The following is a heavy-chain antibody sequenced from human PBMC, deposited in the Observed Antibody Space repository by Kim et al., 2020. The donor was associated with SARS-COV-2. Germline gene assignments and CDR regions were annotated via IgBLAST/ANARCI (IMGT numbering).Heavy chain of an antibody. CDR1: GFTFSDYY. CDR2: ISSSSSYT. Sequence: GGSLRLSCAASGFTFSDYYMSWIRQAPGKGLEWVSYISSSSSYTNYADSVKSRFTISRDNAKNSLYLQMNSLRAEDTAVYYCARSSLEPNNWFDPWGQGTLVTVSS. J-gene: IGHJ5*02. CDR3: ARSSLEPNNWFDP. D-gene: IGHD6-13*01. V-gene: IGHV3-11*06.